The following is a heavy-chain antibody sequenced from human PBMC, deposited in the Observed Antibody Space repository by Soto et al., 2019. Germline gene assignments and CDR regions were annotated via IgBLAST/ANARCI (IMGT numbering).Heavy chain of an antibody. V-gene: IGHV4-31*03. J-gene: IGHJ6*03. CDR1: GGSISSGGYY. D-gene: IGHD6-13*01. CDR3: ARLASSSWSLDYYYYYMDV. Sequence: QVQLQASGPGLVKPSQTLSLTCTVSGGSISSGGYYWSWIRQHPGKGLEWIGYIYYSGSTYYNPSLKSRVTISVDTSKNQFSLKLSSVTAADTAVYYCARLASSSWSLDYYYYYMDVWGKGTTVTVSS. CDR2: IYYSGST.